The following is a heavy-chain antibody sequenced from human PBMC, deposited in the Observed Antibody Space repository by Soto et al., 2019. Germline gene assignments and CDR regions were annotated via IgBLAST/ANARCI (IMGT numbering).Heavy chain of an antibody. CDR2: ISVSGDST. Sequence: EVQLLESGGGLVQPGGSLRLSCAASGFPFSSSAMTWVRQAPGKGLEWVLVISVSGDSTYYADSLKGRFTISRDNSKNTLYLQMNSLRAEDSAVYYCAKGRGGFDPWGQGTLVTVSS. CDR1: GFPFSSSA. CDR3: AKGRGGFDP. D-gene: IGHD3-10*01. J-gene: IGHJ5*02. V-gene: IGHV3-23*01.